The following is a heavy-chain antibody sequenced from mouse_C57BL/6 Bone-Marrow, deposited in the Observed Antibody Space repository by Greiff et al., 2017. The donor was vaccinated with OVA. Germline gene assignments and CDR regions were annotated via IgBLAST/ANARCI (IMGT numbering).Heavy chain of an antibody. CDR3: ARGVLRFFDY. V-gene: IGHV1-9*01. CDR1: GYTFTGYW. CDR2: ILPGSGST. J-gene: IGHJ2*01. D-gene: IGHD1-1*01. Sequence: VQVVESGAELLKPGASVKLSCKATGYTFTGYWIEWVKQRPGHGLEWIGEILPGSGSTTYNEKFKGKATFTADPSSNTAYMQLSRLTTEDSAIYYCARGVLRFFDYWGQGTTLTVSS.